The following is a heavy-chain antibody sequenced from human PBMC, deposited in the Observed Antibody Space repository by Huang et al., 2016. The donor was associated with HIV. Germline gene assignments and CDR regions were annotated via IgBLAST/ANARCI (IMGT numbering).Heavy chain of an antibody. D-gene: IGHD7-27*01. V-gene: IGHV4-59*01. CDR1: GGSISSYY. CDR2: MDYSGST. J-gene: IGHJ5*02. CDR3: ARSHSIHWGFNWFDP. Sequence: QVQLQESGPGLVKPSETLSLTCPVSGGSISSYYWSWIRQPPGKGLEWIGYMDYSGSTNYNPPLKSRVTISVDTSKTQFSLKLSSVTAADTAVYYCARSHSIHWGFNWFDPWGQGTLVTVSS.